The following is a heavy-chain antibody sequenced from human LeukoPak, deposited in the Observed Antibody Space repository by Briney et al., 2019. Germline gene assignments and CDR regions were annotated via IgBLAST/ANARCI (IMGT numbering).Heavy chain of an antibody. CDR1: GYTFTGYY. CDR2: IYPNSGGT. Sequence: ASVRVSCKACGYTFTGYYMHRVRQAPGQGLEWMGCIYPNSGGTNNMQKFQGRVTMTRDTSISTAYIGLSRLRSDDTAVYYCARDLTYYYGSGNFFLDYWGQGTVVTVSS. J-gene: IGHJ4*02. V-gene: IGHV1-2*02. CDR3: ARDLTYYYGSGNFFLDY. D-gene: IGHD3-10*01.